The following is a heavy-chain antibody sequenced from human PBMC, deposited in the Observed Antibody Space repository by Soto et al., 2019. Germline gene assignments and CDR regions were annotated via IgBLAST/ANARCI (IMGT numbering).Heavy chain of an antibody. CDR2: ISGSGGNA. V-gene: IGHV3-23*01. CDR1: GFTFRSYA. J-gene: IGHJ3*02. D-gene: IGHD1-26*01. Sequence: EVQLLESGGGLVQPGGSLRLSCAASGFTFRSYAMSWVRQAPGKVLEWVSAISGSGGNAYYADSVKGRFTISRDNSKNTRYLQMNSLRAEDTAVYYCAKDLGGSYPVYAFDIWGQGTMVTVSS. CDR3: AKDLGGSYPVYAFDI.